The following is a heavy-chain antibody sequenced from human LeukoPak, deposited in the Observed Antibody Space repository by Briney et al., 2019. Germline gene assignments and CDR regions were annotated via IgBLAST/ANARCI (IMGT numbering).Heavy chain of an antibody. D-gene: IGHD6-6*01. CDR3: ARADSSSSRLDC. J-gene: IGHJ4*02. CDR2: INSKSRYI. CDR1: GLTFRNYA. V-gene: IGHV3-21*01. Sequence: GGSLRLSRAASGLTFRNYAMTWVRQAPGKGLEWVSSINSKSRYIYYADSLKGRFTISRDNGKNSVYLQMNSLRAEDTAVYFCARADSSSSRLDCWGQGTLVTVSS.